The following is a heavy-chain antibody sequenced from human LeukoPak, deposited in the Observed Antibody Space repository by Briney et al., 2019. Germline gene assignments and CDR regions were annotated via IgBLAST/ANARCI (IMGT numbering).Heavy chain of an antibody. D-gene: IGHD6-19*01. Sequence: SETLSLTCTVSGSSITTYFWSWIRQPAGKGLEWIGRFYTSGSTTYNPSLKSRLTMSVDTSKNQFSLKLRSVTAADTAVYYCARESDVAGTDYWGQGTLVTVSS. V-gene: IGHV4-4*07. CDR2: FYTSGST. J-gene: IGHJ4*02. CDR1: GSSITTYF. CDR3: ARESDVAGTDY.